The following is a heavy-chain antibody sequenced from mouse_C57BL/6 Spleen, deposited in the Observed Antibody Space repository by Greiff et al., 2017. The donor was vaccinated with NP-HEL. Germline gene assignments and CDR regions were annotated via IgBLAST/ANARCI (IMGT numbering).Heavy chain of an antibody. D-gene: IGHD4-1*01. CDR2: IYPGDGDT. J-gene: IGHJ3*01. CDR1: GYAFSSSW. V-gene: IGHV1-82*01. CDR3: APNWDEAWFAY. Sequence: QVQLQQSGPELVKPGASVKISCKASGYAFSSSWMNWVKQRPGKGLEWIGRIYPGDGDTNYNGQFKGKATLTADKSSSTAYMKRSIQTSKDAAVYLCAPNWDEAWFAYWGQGTLVTVSA.